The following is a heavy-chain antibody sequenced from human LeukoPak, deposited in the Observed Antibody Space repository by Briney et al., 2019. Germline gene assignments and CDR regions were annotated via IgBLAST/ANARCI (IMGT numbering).Heavy chain of an antibody. D-gene: IGHD2-2*01. CDR1: GFTFSSYS. Sequence: GSLRLSCAASGFTFSSYSMNWVRQAPGKGLEWIGEINHSGSTNYNPSLKSRVTISVDTSKNQFSLKLSSVTAADTAVYYCARGGSDIVVVPAAPTFDYWGQGTLVTVAS. CDR3: ARGGSDIVVVPAAPTFDY. CDR2: INHSGST. V-gene: IGHV4-34*01. J-gene: IGHJ4*02.